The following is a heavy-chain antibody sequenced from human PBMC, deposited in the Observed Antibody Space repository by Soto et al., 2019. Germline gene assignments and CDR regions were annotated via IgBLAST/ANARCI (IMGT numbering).Heavy chain of an antibody. V-gene: IGHV1-8*01. CDR1: GYTFTSYD. J-gene: IGHJ4*02. Sequence: ASVKVSCEASGYTFTSYDINWVRQATGQGLEWMGWMNPNSGNTGYAQKFQGRVTMTRNTSISTAYMELSSLRSEDTAVYYCATRYCSSTSCSNFDYWGQGTLVTVSS. CDR3: ATRYCSSTSCSNFDY. CDR2: MNPNSGNT. D-gene: IGHD2-2*01.